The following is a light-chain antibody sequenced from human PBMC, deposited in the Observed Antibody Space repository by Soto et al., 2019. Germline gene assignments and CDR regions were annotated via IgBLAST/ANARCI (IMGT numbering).Light chain of an antibody. Sequence: QSVLTQPASVSGSPGQSITISCAGTSSDVGAYNYVSWYQQHPGKAPKLLIYDVSNRPSGVSNRFSGSKSGNTASLTISWLQAEAEADYYCSSYASSSTPLYVFGTGTRSPS. CDR2: DVS. CDR1: SSDVGAYNY. J-gene: IGLJ1*01. V-gene: IGLV2-14*01. CDR3: SSYASSSTPLYV.